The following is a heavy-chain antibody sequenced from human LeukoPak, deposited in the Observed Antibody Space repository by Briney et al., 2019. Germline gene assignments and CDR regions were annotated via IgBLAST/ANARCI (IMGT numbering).Heavy chain of an antibody. CDR3: ARDYYGDSYFDN. Sequence: GGSLRLSCAASGFTFSSYSMNWVRQAPGKGLEWVSSISSSSLYIYYADSVKGRFTISRDNAKNSLYLEMDSLRAEDTALYYCARDYYGDSYFDNWGQGTLVTVSS. V-gene: IGHV3-21*04. D-gene: IGHD4-17*01. J-gene: IGHJ4*02. CDR1: GFTFSSYS. CDR2: ISSSSLYI.